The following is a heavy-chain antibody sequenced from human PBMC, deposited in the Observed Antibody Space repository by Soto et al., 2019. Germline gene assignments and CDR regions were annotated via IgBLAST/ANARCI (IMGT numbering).Heavy chain of an antibody. CDR1: GFTFSSYS. J-gene: IGHJ6*03. Sequence: PGGSLRLSCAASGFTFSSYSMNWVRQAPGKGLEWVSYISSSSSTIYYADSVKGRFTISRDNAKNSLYLQMNSLRAEDTAVYYCAKKQLVSGYYYYYLDVRGKGTTVTVSS. CDR3: AKKQLVSGYYYYYLDV. CDR2: ISSSSSTI. V-gene: IGHV3-48*01. D-gene: IGHD6-6*01.